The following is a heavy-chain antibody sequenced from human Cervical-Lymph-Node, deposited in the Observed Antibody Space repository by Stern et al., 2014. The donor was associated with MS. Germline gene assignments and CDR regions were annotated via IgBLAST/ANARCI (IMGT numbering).Heavy chain of an antibody. D-gene: IGHD6-6*01. CDR1: GFTFSNYG. Sequence: QDQLVESGGGVVQPGRSLRLSCAASGFTFSNYGMHWVRQAPGKGLEWVAVILYDGSNKYYADSVKGRFTVSRDNSKNTLYLQMNSLRADDTAIYYCAKDRGSSVAARYFDYWGQGTLVTVSS. J-gene: IGHJ4*02. V-gene: IGHV3-30*18. CDR3: AKDRGSSVAARYFDY. CDR2: ILYDGSNK.